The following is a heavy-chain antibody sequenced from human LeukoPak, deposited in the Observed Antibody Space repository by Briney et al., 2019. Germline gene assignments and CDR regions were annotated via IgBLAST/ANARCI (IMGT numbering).Heavy chain of an antibody. CDR2: ILPGGVT. V-gene: IGHV3-53*01. CDR3: VRDRDYDTYSDF. J-gene: IGHJ4*02. D-gene: IGHD3-9*01. Sequence: GGSLRLSCADSGFSVRANHMAWVRQGLGQGLEWISVILPGGVTHYTDSLKDRFAISIDSSKNLLFLEMDSLRAEDTALYFCVRDRDYDTYSDFWGRGTLVTVS. CDR1: GFSVRANH.